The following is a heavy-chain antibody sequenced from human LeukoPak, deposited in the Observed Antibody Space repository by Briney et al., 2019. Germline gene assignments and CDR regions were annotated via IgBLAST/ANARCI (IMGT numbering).Heavy chain of an antibody. V-gene: IGHV3-20*04. CDR3: ARHTGFLTGPNAFDI. J-gene: IGHJ3*02. Sequence: GGSLRLSCAASGFTFSIYGMGWVRQAPGKGLEWVSGINWNGGSTGYADSVKGQFTISRDNAKNSLHLQMNSLRAEDTAFYYCARHTGFLTGPNAFDIWGQGTMVTVSS. CDR1: GFTFSIYG. D-gene: IGHD3-9*01. CDR2: INWNGGST.